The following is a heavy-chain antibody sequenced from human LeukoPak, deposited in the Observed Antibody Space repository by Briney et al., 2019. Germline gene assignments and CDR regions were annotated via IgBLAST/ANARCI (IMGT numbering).Heavy chain of an antibody. J-gene: IGHJ6*03. CDR2: INTSGNT. CDR3: AREPRGNCSSTSCPFYYYMDV. Sequence: SETLSLTCVSGGSISSGSYYWTWIRQPAGKGLEWIGRINTSGNTNYNPSLKSRVTISVDTSKNQFSLKLTSVTAADTAVYYCAREPRGNCSSTSCPFYYYMDVWGKGTTVTVPS. D-gene: IGHD2-2*01. CDR1: GGSISSGSYY. V-gene: IGHV4-61*02.